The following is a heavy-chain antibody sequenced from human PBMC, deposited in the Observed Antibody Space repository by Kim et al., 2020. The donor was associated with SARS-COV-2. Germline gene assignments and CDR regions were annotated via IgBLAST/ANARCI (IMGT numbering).Heavy chain of an antibody. CDR3: ATWRFGELGG. V-gene: IGHV1-69*04. D-gene: IGHD3-10*01. CDR2: IIPMFGLA. J-gene: IGHJ4*02. Sequence: SVKVSCKTSGGSFIKSGINWVRQAPGQGLDWMGRIIPMFGLANYAQKFQDRVTITADTSTSTAYMELSSLTSEDAAVYYCATWRFGELGGWGQGTVVTVSS. CDR1: GGSFIKSG.